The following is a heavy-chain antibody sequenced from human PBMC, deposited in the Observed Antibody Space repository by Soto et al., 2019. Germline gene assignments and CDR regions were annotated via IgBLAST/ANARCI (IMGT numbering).Heavy chain of an antibody. CDR1: GFTFSTYW. Sequence: EVQLVDSGGDLVQPGGSLRLSCAASGFTFSTYWMSWVSQAPGKGLEWVANIDPDGSQKYYVDSVKGRSTISRDNAKNSLYLQMNSLRAEDTAVYYCARDMGPSGAYGYWGQGTLVTVSS. D-gene: IGHD1-26*01. J-gene: IGHJ4*02. V-gene: IGHV3-7*03. CDR3: ARDMGPSGAYGY. CDR2: IDPDGSQK.